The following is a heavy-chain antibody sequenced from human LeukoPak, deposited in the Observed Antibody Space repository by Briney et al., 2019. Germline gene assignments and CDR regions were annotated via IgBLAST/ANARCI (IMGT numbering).Heavy chain of an antibody. Sequence: GGSLRLSCAASGFTFSSYAMSWVRQAPGKGLEWVSAISSSGGSTYYADSVKGRFTIPRDNSKNTLYLQMNSLRAEDTAVYYCAKGPYSSSPPFDYWGQGTLVTVSS. CDR1: GFTFSSYA. D-gene: IGHD6-13*01. V-gene: IGHV3-23*01. J-gene: IGHJ4*02. CDR2: ISSSGGST. CDR3: AKGPYSSSPPFDY.